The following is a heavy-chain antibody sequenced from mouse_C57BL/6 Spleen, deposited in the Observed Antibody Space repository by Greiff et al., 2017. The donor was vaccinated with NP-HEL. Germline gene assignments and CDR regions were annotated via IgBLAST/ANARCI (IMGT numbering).Heavy chain of an antibody. J-gene: IGHJ3*01. CDR2: IYPGSGST. Sequence: QVQLQQPGAELVKPGASVKMSCKASGYTFTSYWITWVKQRPGQGLEWIGDIYPGSGSTNYNEKFKSKATLTVDTSSSTAYMQLSILTSEDAAVYYCARDYGSPFAYWGQGTLVTVSA. D-gene: IGHD1-1*01. CDR3: ARDYGSPFAY. CDR1: GYTFTSYW. V-gene: IGHV1-55*01.